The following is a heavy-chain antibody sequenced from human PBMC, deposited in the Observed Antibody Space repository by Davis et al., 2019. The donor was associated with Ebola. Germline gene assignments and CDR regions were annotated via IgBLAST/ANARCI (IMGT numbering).Heavy chain of an antibody. CDR1: GGTFSSYA. V-gene: IGHV1-69*13. CDR3: ARGRTYGDFDY. CDR2: IIPIFGTA. J-gene: IGHJ4*02. Sequence: SVQVSCKASGGTFSSYAISWVRQAPGQGLEWMGGIIPIFGTANYAQKFQGRVTITADESTSAAYMELSSLRSEDTAVYYCARGRTYGDFDYWGQGTLVTVSS. D-gene: IGHD4-17*01.